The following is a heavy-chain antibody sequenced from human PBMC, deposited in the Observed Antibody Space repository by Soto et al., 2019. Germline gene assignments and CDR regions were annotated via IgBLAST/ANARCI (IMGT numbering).Heavy chain of an antibody. CDR3: ASAVAVPADLDY. Sequence: QVQLVQSGAEEKKPGASVKVSGKASGYTFTGYAMHWVRQAPGQRLEWMGWINDGNGNTKYAQKFQGRVTTTRETAAKTANMELRNVTSEDTAGIYCASAVAVPADLDYWGQGTLVTVYS. D-gene: IGHD6-19*01. CDR2: INDGNGNT. J-gene: IGHJ4*02. CDR1: GYTFTGYA. V-gene: IGHV1-3*05.